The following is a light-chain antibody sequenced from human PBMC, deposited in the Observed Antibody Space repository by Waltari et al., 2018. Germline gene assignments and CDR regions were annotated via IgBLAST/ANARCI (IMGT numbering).Light chain of an antibody. CDR3: CSYAGSAISV. V-gene: IGLV2-23*02. J-gene: IGLJ3*02. CDR1: SRDVGSYNL. Sequence: QSALTQTATVSGSPGQSITSSCPGTSRDVGSYNLISGYQQHPGKAPTLIIYDVNKRPSGVSNRFSGSKSGNTASLTISGLQAADEADYYCCSYAGSAISVFGGGTRLTVL. CDR2: DVN.